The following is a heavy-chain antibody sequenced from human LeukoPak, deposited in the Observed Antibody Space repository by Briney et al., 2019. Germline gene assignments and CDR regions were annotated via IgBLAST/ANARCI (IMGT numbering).Heavy chain of an antibody. Sequence: GGSLRLSCAASGFTFSSYAMSWVRQAPGKGLEWVSTISGSGDYTYYADSVKGRFTIPRDNSKNTLYLQMNRLSAEDTAVYYCARRIPATASGLDYWGQGTLVTVSS. CDR3: ARRIPATASGLDY. CDR1: GFTFSSYA. V-gene: IGHV3-23*01. CDR2: ISGSGDYT. D-gene: IGHD2-2*01. J-gene: IGHJ4*02.